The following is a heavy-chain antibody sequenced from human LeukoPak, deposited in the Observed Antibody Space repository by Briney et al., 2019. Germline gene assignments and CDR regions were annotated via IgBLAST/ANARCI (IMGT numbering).Heavy chain of an antibody. CDR1: GGSISSSSYY. D-gene: IGHD3-9*01. Sequence: SETLSLTCTVSGGSISSSSYYWGWIRQPPGKGLEWIGSIYYSGSTYYNPSLKSRVTISVDTSKNQFSLKLSSVTAADTAVYYCARQYILTGYPSWFDPWGQGTLVTVSS. CDR2: IYYSGST. V-gene: IGHV4-39*01. J-gene: IGHJ5*02. CDR3: ARQYILTGYPSWFDP.